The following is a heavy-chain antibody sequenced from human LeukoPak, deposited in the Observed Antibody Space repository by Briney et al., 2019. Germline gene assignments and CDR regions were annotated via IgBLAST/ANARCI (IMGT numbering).Heavy chain of an antibody. J-gene: IGHJ4*02. CDR2: IYYSGST. D-gene: IGHD5-18*01. Sequence: PSETLSLTCTVSGGSISSYYWSWIRQPPGKGLEWIGYIYYSGSTNYNPSLKSRVTISVDTSKNQFSLKLSSVTAADTAVYYCARSSGGYSYGTGTFDYWGQGTLVTVSS. CDR1: GGSISSYY. CDR3: ARSSGGYSYGTGTFDY. V-gene: IGHV4-59*01.